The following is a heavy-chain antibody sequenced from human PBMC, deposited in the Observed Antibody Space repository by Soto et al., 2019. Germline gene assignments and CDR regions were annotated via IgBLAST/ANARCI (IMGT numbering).Heavy chain of an antibody. CDR3: AKGSGSGQLVLSLDY. CDR1: GFTFDDYA. D-gene: IGHD6-6*01. CDR2: ISWNSGSI. J-gene: IGHJ4*02. Sequence: GGSLRLSCAASGFTFDDYAMHWVRQAPGKGLEWVSSISWNSGSIGYADSVKGRFTISRDNAKNSLYLQMNSLRAEDTALYYCAKGSGSGQLVLSLDYWGQGTLVTVSS. V-gene: IGHV3-9*01.